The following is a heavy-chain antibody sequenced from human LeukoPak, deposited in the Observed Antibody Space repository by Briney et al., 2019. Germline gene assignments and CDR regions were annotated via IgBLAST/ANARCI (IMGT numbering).Heavy chain of an antibody. CDR2: INRSSSYI. CDR1: GVTFSSYS. J-gene: IGHJ5*02. V-gene: IGHV3-21*01. D-gene: IGHD4-17*01. Sequence: GGSLTLSCAASGVTFSSYSMNWVRQAPGKGLEWVSSINRSSSYIYYPDPVKGRFTISRDNAKNSLYLQMNSLRAEHTTVYYCARDQRVGQTVTTPMAWFDPWGQGTLVTVSS. CDR3: ARDQRVGQTVTTPMAWFDP.